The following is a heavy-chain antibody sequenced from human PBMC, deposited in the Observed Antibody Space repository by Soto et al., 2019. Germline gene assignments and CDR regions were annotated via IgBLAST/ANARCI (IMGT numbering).Heavy chain of an antibody. Sequence: ASVKVSCKGSGYSFTSYWIGWVRQMPGKGLEWMGIIYPGDSDTRYSPSFQGQVTISADKSISTAYLQWSSLKASDTAMYYCARHPSYYYYMDVWGKGTTVTVSS. CDR1: GYSFTSYW. V-gene: IGHV5-51*01. J-gene: IGHJ6*03. CDR2: IYPGDSDT. CDR3: ARHPSYYYYMDV.